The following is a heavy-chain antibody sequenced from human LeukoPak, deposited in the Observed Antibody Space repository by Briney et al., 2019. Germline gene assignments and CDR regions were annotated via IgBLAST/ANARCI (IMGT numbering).Heavy chain of an antibody. D-gene: IGHD5-24*01. CDR3: AREKEMATIGRIFDY. J-gene: IGHJ4*02. CDR2: IYYSGST. CDR1: GGSISSYY. V-gene: IGHV4-59*01. Sequence: PSETLSLTCTVSGGSISSYYWSWIRQPPGKGLEWIGYIYYSGSTNYNPSLKSRVTISVDTSKNQFSLKLSSVTAADTAVYYCAREKEMATIGRIFDYWGQGILVTVSS.